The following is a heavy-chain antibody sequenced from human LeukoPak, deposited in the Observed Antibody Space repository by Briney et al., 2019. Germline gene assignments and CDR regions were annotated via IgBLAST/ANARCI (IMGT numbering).Heavy chain of an antibody. D-gene: IGHD4-17*01. CDR2: ISFDASRK. V-gene: IGHV3-30-3*01. Sequence: PGGSLRLSCAASGFTFNTYAIHWVRQAPGQGLEWVALISFDASRKYYADYVKGRFILARDNTKRTLYMQMNSLRAEDTAVYYCVIEVTSVTAKDALDIWGQGTMVTVSS. CDR1: GFTFNTYA. CDR3: VIEVTSVTAKDALDI. J-gene: IGHJ3*02.